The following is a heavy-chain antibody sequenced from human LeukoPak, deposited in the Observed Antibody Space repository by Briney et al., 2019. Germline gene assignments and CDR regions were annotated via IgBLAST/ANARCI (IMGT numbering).Heavy chain of an antibody. CDR2: INSDGSST. Sequence: GGSLRLSCAASGFTFSSYWMHWVRQAPGKGLVRVSRINSDGSSTSYADSVKGRFTISRDNAKNTLYLQMNSLRAEDTAVYYCARSRDGYNFFDYWGQGTLVTVSS. CDR3: ARSRDGYNFFDY. V-gene: IGHV3-74*01. J-gene: IGHJ4*02. D-gene: IGHD5-24*01. CDR1: GFTFSSYW.